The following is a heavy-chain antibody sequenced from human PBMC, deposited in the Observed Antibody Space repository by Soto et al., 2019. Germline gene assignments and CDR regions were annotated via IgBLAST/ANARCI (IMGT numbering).Heavy chain of an antibody. CDR2: IIPIFGAA. Sequence: QVQLVQSGAEVKKPGSSVKVSCKASGGTFSSYAISWVRQAPGQGLEWMGGIIPIFGAANYAQKFQGRVTITADESTSTAYRELSSLRSEDTAVYYCARDFYDSSGSINYYGMDVWGQGTTVTVSS. V-gene: IGHV1-69*12. CDR3: ARDFYDSSGSINYYGMDV. CDR1: GGTFSSYA. D-gene: IGHD3-22*01. J-gene: IGHJ6*02.